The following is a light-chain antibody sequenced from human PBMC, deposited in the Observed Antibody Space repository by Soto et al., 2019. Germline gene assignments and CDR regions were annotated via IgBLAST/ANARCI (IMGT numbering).Light chain of an antibody. CDR1: QDISNY. J-gene: IGKJ3*01. CDR3: QQYDNLPRT. CDR2: DAS. V-gene: IGKV1-33*01. Sequence: DIQMTQSPSSLSASVGDRVTITCQASQDISNYLNWYQQKPGKAPKLLIYDASNLETGVPSRFSGSGYGTDFTFTISSLQPEDIATYYCQQYDNLPRTFGPGTKWISN.